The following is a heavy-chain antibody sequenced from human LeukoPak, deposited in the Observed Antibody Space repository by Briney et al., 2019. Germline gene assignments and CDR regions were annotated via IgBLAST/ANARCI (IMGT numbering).Heavy chain of an antibody. V-gene: IGHV4-39*07. CDR2: IYNSEST. D-gene: IGHD6-13*01. CDR3: ARDLGIAAADPVWYFDL. CDR1: GGSISSRSYY. J-gene: IGHJ2*01. Sequence: ASETLSLTCTVSGGSISSRSYYWGWIRQPPGKGLEWIGSIYNSESTYYNPSLKSRVTISVDTSKNQFSLKLSSVTAADTAVYYCARDLGIAAADPVWYFDLWGRGTLVTVSS.